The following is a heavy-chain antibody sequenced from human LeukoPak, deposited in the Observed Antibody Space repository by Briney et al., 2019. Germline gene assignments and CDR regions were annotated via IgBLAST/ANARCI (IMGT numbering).Heavy chain of an antibody. CDR2: MNHNSGNT. CDR3: ARALWYYYDSSGYYYGPFDY. D-gene: IGHD3-22*01. CDR1: GYTFTSYD. Sequence: ASVKVSCKASGYTFTSYDIYWVRQATGQGLEWMGWMNHNSGNTGYAQKFQGRVTMTRSTSISTAYMELSSLRSEDTAVYYCARALWYYYDSSGYYYGPFDYWGQGTLVTVSS. J-gene: IGHJ4*02. V-gene: IGHV1-8*01.